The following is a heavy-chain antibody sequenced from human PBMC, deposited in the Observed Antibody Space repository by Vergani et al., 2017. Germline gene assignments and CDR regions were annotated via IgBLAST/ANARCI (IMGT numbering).Heavy chain of an antibody. CDR1: GFSFNSYW. CDR3: AREDCGGDCYPWYYYGMDV. CDR2: IKSDGSIT. J-gene: IGHJ6*02. V-gene: IGHV3-74*03. Sequence: DVHLAESGGGFFQPGGSLRLSCSASGFSFNSYWMHWVRQVPGKGLLWVSRIKSDGSITAYADSVKGRFTISRDNAQNTLYLQMNSLRVEDTAVYYCAREDCGGDCYPWYYYGMDVWGQGTTVTVSS. D-gene: IGHD2-21*02.